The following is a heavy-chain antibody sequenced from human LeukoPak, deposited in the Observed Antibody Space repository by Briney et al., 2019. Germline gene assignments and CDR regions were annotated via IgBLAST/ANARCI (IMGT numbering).Heavy chain of an antibody. D-gene: IGHD1-14*01. J-gene: IGHJ5*02. CDR3: ARSPKSPRNWFDP. CDR1: GGSISSGGYS. Sequence: SQTLSLTCAVSGGSISSGGYSWSWIRQPPGKGLEWIGYIYHSGSTCYNPSLKSRVTISVDRSKNQFSLKLSSVTAADTAVYYCARSPKSPRNWFDPWGQGTLVTVSS. V-gene: IGHV4-30-2*01. CDR2: IYHSGST.